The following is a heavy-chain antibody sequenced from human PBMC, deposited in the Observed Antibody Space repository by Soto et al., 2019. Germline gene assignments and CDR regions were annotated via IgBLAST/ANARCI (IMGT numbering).Heavy chain of an antibody. CDR3: ARRWGYSFDY. D-gene: IGHD7-27*01. Sequence: SETLSLTCAVSGGSISSGGYSWSWIRQPPGKGLEWIGYIYHSGSTYYNPSLKSRVTISVDTSKNQFSLKLSSVTAADTAVYYCARRWGYSFDYWGQGTLVTAPQ. CDR2: IYHSGST. CDR1: GGSISSGGYS. V-gene: IGHV4-30-2*03. J-gene: IGHJ4*02.